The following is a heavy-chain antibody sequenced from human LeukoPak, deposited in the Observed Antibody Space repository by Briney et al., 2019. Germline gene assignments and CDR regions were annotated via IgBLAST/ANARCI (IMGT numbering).Heavy chain of an antibody. CDR1: GYTFTSYG. D-gene: IGHD6-13*01. CDR3: ASSEGGYSSSWFHFDY. V-gene: IGHV1-18*01. Sequence: ASVKVSCKASGYTFTSYGISWVRQAPGQGLEWMGRISAYNGNTNYAQKLQGRVTMTTDTSTSTAYMELRSLRSDDTAVYYCASSEGGYSSSWFHFDYWGQGTLVTVSS. CDR2: ISAYNGNT. J-gene: IGHJ4*02.